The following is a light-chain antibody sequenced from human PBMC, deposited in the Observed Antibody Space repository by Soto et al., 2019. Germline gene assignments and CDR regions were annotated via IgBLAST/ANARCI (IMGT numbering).Light chain of an antibody. CDR2: GAS. CDR3: QLYATTPPIT. J-gene: IGKJ4*01. Sequence: EILLTQSPGTLSLSPGERATLSCRASQSVSSSFLAWYQQKPGQAPRLLIYGASNRATGIPDRFSGSGSGTDFTLTISRLEPVDFAVYYCQLYATTPPITFGGGTKVEIK. CDR1: QSVSSSF. V-gene: IGKV3-20*01.